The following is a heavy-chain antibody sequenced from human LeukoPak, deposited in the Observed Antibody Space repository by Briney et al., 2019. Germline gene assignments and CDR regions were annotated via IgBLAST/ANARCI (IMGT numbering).Heavy chain of an antibody. Sequence: SETLSLTCAVYGGSFSGYYWSWIRQPPGKGLEWIGEINHSGSTNYNPSLKSRVTISVDTSKNQFPLKLSSVTAADMAVYYCALLRGLLDYWGQGTLVTVSS. CDR1: GGSFSGYY. J-gene: IGHJ4*02. V-gene: IGHV4-34*01. D-gene: IGHD2-15*01. CDR2: INHSGST. CDR3: ALLRGLLDY.